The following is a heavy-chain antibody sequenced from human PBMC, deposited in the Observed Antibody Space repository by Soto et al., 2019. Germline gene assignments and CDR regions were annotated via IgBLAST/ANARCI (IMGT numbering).Heavy chain of an antibody. CDR3: ARDPWGWYCSGGSCYYFDY. Sequence: VQLVESGGGVVQPGRSLRLSCAASGFTFSSYAMHWVRQAPGKGLEWVAVISYDGSNKYYADSVKGRFTISRDNSKNTLYLQMNSLRAEDTAVYYCARDPWGWYCSGGSCYYFDYWGQGTLVTVSS. CDR2: ISYDGSNK. J-gene: IGHJ4*02. V-gene: IGHV3-30-3*01. D-gene: IGHD2-15*01. CDR1: GFTFSSYA.